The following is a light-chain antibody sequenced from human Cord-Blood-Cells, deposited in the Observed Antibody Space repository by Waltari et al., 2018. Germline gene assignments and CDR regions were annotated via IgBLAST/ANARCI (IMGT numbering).Light chain of an antibody. Sequence: DIQMTQSPSSLSAYVGDRVTITCRASQGIRNELCWYQQKTEKAPKRQIYATSSLQSVVSSRFGCSGSGTEFTLSTSSLQPGDFASYCCLQHNSYPYTFGQGTKLEIK. CDR2: ATS. J-gene: IGKJ2*01. CDR3: LQHNSYPYT. CDR1: QGIRNE. V-gene: IGKV1-17*01.